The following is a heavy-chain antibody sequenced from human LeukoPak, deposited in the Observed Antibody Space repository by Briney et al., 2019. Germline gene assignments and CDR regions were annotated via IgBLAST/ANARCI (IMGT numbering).Heavy chain of an antibody. CDR3: ARGGVLLWFGELSAPDY. D-gene: IGHD3-10*01. V-gene: IGHV1-8*02. CDR1: GYTFTGYY. CDR2: MNPNSGNT. Sequence: GASVKVSCKASGYTFTGYYMHWVRQAPGQGLEWMGWMNPNSGNTGYAQKFQGRVTMTRNTSISTAYMELSSLRSEDTAVYYCARGGVLLWFGELSAPDYWDQGTLVTVSS. J-gene: IGHJ4*02.